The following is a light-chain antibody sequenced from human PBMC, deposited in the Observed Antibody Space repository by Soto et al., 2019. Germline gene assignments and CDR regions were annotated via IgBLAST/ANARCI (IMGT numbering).Light chain of an antibody. CDR3: CSYAGSSSLYV. Sequence: QPVLTQPASVSGSPGQSITISCTGTSSDVGSYNLVSWYQQHPGKAPKLMIYEVNKRPSGVSNLFSGSKSGNTASLTISGLQAEDEADYYCCSYAGSSSLYVFGTGTIVTVL. CDR2: EVN. CDR1: SSDVGSYNL. V-gene: IGLV2-23*02. J-gene: IGLJ1*01.